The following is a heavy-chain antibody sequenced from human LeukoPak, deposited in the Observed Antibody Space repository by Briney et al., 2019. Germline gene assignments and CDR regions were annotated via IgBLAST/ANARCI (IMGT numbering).Heavy chain of an antibody. J-gene: IGHJ4*02. Sequence: SETLSLTCTVSGGSMSSYYWSWIRQPPGKGLEWIGYIYYSGSTNYNPSLKTRVTISVDTSKNQFSLKLSSVTAADTAVYYCARDNRYCSGGSCYSGDYWGQGTLVTVSS. CDR1: GGSMSSYY. CDR3: ARDNRYCSGGSCYSGDY. V-gene: IGHV4-59*12. D-gene: IGHD2-15*01. CDR2: IYYSGST.